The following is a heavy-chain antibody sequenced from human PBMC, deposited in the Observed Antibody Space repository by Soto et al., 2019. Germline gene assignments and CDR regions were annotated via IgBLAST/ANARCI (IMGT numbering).Heavy chain of an antibody. CDR3: ARHGPIGAYGMDV. V-gene: IGHV1-18*01. D-gene: IGHD2-8*01. J-gene: IGHJ6*02. CDR1: GYTFTRSG. CDR2: ISTYNGDT. Sequence: ASVKVSCKASGYTFTRSGISWVRQAPGQGLEWMGWISTYNGDTNYAQTFQGRVTMTTDTSTSTVHMEVRSLRSDDTAVYYCARHGPIGAYGMDVWGQGTTVTVSS.